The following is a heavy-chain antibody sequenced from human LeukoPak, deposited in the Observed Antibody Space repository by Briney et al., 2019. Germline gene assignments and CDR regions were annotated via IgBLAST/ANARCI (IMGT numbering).Heavy chain of an antibody. CDR1: GFTFSSFG. CDR2: IRYDGSNK. D-gene: IGHD4-17*01. Sequence: GRSLRPSCAASGFTFSSFGMDWVRQAPGKGLEWVALIRYDGSNKYYADSVKGRFTISRDNSKNTLYLQMNSLRAEDTAVYYCGKVYDYGDYGAFDIWGQGTMVTVSS. J-gene: IGHJ3*02. V-gene: IGHV3-30*02. CDR3: GKVYDYGDYGAFDI.